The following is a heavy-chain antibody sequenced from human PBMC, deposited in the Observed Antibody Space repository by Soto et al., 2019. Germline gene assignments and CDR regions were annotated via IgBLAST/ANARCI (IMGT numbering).Heavy chain of an antibody. CDR3: ARPQITVADPWFDP. D-gene: IGHD6-19*01. Sequence: GGSLRLSCAASGFTFSSYWMHWVRQAPGKGRVWVSRINSDGSTTTYADSVRGRFTVSGDNAKNTLYRQMNSLRAEDTAGYYCARPQITVADPWFDPWGQGTLVTVSS. CDR2: INSDGSTT. V-gene: IGHV3-74*01. J-gene: IGHJ5*02. CDR1: GFTFSSYW.